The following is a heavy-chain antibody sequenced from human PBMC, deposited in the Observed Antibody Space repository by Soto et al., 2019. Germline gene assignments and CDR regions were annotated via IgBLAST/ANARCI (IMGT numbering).Heavy chain of an antibody. CDR1: GYTFTMYY. D-gene: IGHD3-22*01. J-gene: IGHJ4*02. Sequence: QVQLVQSASEVKKPGASVKVSCKTSGYTFTMYYMSWVRQAPGQGLEWMGIINPSGGNTVYAQKFQGRVTMTRDRSTSTVYMELSSLKSEDTAVYFCATLNWDSSGYSDRQPDYWGQGTLVTVS. CDR3: ATLNWDSSGYSDRQPDY. V-gene: IGHV1-46*01. CDR2: INPSGGNT.